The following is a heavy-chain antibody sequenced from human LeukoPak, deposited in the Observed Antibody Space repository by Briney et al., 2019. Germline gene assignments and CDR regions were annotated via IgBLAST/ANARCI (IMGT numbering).Heavy chain of an antibody. Sequence: PGGSLRLSCAASGFTFSSYAMSWVRQAPGKGLEWVSAISGSGGSTYYADSVKGRFTISRDNSKNTLYLQMNSLRAEDTAVYYCATLGDVLTGYWDYYYYGMDVWGQGTTVTVSS. D-gene: IGHD3-9*01. V-gene: IGHV3-23*01. CDR1: GFTFSSYA. J-gene: IGHJ6*02. CDR2: ISGSGGST. CDR3: ATLGDVLTGYWDYYYYGMDV.